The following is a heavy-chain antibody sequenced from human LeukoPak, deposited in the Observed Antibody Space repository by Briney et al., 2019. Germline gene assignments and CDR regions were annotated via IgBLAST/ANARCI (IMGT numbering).Heavy chain of an antibody. V-gene: IGHV3-21*01. D-gene: IGHD3-3*01. Sequence: PGGSLRLSCAASGFTFSSYSMNWVRQAPGKGLEWVSSISSSSSYIYYADSVKGRFTISRDNAKNSLYLQMNSLSAGDTAVSYCERVGGYDFWSGYYHLDVWGQGTTVTVSS. CDR1: GFTFSSYS. CDR3: ERVGGYDFWSGYYHLDV. CDR2: ISSSSSYI. J-gene: IGHJ6*02.